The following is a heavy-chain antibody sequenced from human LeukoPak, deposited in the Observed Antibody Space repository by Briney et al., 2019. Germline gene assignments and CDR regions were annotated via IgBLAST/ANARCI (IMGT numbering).Heavy chain of an antibody. Sequence: GGSLRLSCAASGFIFTKYWMHWVRQAPGKGLVWVSHDNSDGSATSYADSVKGRFTISRDNATNTLYLQMSSLRAEDTAEYYCATLSYGDYDYWGQGTLVTVSS. CDR3: ATLSYGDYDY. J-gene: IGHJ4*02. V-gene: IGHV3-74*01. CDR1: GFIFTKYW. CDR2: DNSDGSAT. D-gene: IGHD4-17*01.